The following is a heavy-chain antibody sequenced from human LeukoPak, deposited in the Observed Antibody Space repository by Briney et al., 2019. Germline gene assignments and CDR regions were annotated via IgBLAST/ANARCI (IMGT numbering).Heavy chain of an antibody. V-gene: IGHV1-2*02. D-gene: IGHD6-13*01. CDR2: INPNSGGT. CDR1: GYTFTGYY. CDR3: ATLRPPAAAGTGSSY. J-gene: IGHJ4*02. Sequence: ASVKVSCKASGYTFTGYYMHWVRQAPGQGLEWTGWINPNSGGTNYAQKFQGRVTMTRDTSISTAYMELSRLRSDDTAVYYCATLRPPAAAGTGSSYWGQGTLVTVSS.